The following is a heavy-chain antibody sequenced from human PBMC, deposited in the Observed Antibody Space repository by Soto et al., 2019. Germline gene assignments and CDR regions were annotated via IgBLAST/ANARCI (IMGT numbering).Heavy chain of an antibody. CDR1: GHTLTELS. CDR3: ATAPSNQCYYIDSGMNYWFEP. D-gene: IGHD3-10*01. J-gene: IGHJ5*02. CDR2: FDPEHGEI. V-gene: IGHV1-24*01. Sequence: QVQLEQSGAEVRKPGASVRVSCKIAGHTLTELSIHWVRQAPGEGLEWMGGFDPEHGEIVYAQNFQGRVTITGDISSDTSYMELRSLRSEDTAVYFCATAPSNQCYYIDSGMNYWFEPWGRGTLVTVSS.